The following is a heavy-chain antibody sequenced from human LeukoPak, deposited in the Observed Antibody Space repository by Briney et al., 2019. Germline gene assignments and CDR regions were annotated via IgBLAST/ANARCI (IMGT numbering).Heavy chain of an antibody. CDR2: ISKSSALK. Sequence: RPGGSLRLSCVASEYDFRAYTFTWVRQAPGKGLEYVSSISKSSALKYYSESVRGRFTISRDNAENSLYLDMSNLGAEDTAAYFCVRGDNRDQWGQGTLVTVSS. CDR3: VRGDNRDQ. J-gene: IGHJ4*02. D-gene: IGHD2-2*01. CDR1: EYDFRAYT. V-gene: IGHV3-21*01.